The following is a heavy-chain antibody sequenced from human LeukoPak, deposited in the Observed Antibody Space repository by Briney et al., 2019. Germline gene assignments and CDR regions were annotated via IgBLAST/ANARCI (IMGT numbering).Heavy chain of an antibody. CDR3: AKAPRTTLYDSSGYYYDGDY. CDR1: GFTFSSYA. V-gene: IGHV3-23*01. CDR2: ISGSGGST. D-gene: IGHD3-22*01. J-gene: IGHJ4*02. Sequence: PGESLRLSCAASGFTFSSYAMSWVRQAPGKGLEWVSAISGSGGSTYYADSVKGRFTISRDNSKNTLYLQMNSLRAEDTAVYYCAKAPRTTLYDSSGYYYDGDYWGQGTLVTVSS.